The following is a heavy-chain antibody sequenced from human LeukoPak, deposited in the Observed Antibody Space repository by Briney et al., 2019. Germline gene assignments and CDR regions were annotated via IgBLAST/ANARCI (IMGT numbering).Heavy chain of an antibody. CDR1: GYTFTNYG. CDR2: ISGYQGST. CDR3: ARSDLGTITAWPFNY. V-gene: IGHV1-18*01. Sequence: ASVKVSCKASGYTFTNYGITWVRQAPGQGLEWMGWISGYQGSTKYAQNFQGRVTMTIDTSTSTAYMDLRSLRSDDTAIYFCARSDLGTITAWPFNYWGQGTLVDVSS. D-gene: IGHD5-24*01. J-gene: IGHJ4*02.